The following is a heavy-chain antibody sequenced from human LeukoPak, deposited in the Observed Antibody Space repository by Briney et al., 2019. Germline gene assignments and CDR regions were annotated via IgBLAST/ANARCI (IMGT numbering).Heavy chain of an antibody. J-gene: IGHJ4*02. CDR1: GGSMNSHY. CDR2: IYSTGST. Sequence: SETLSLTCTVSGGSMNSHYWSWIRQPAGKGLEWIGRIYSTGSTNYNPSLKSRVTMSVDTSKNQFSLRLRSVTAADTAVYYCARQIASAGTAGFDFWGQGALVTVSS. V-gene: IGHV4-4*07. D-gene: IGHD6-13*01. CDR3: ARQIASAGTAGFDF.